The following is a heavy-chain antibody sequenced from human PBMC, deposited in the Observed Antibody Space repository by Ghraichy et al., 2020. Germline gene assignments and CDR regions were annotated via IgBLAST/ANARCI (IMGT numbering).Heavy chain of an antibody. CDR3: ARIPRYSGYDYSNRGDKNPYDAFDI. CDR2: IDWDDDK. CDR1: GFSLSTSGMC. Sequence: SGPTLVKPTQTLTLTCTFSGFSLSTSGMCVSWIRQPPGKALEWLALIDWDDDKYYSTSLKTRLTISKDTSKNQVVLTMTNMDPVDTATYYCARIPRYSGYDYSNRGDKNPYDAFDIWGQGTMVTVSS. V-gene: IGHV2-70*01. D-gene: IGHD5-12*01. J-gene: IGHJ3*02.